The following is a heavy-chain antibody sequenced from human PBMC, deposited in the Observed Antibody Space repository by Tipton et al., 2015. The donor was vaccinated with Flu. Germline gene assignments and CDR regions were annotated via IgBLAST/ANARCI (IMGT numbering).Heavy chain of an antibody. CDR2: IKSKTDGGTT. V-gene: IGHV3-15*01. CDR1: GFTFSNAW. Sequence: AASGFTFSNAWMSWVRQAPGKGLEWVGRIKSKTDGGTTDYAAPVKGRFTISRDDSKNTLYLQMNSLKTEDTAVYYCTTDPDYYDSSSLDYWGQGTLVTVSS. J-gene: IGHJ4*02. D-gene: IGHD3-22*01. CDR3: TTDPDYYDSSSLDY.